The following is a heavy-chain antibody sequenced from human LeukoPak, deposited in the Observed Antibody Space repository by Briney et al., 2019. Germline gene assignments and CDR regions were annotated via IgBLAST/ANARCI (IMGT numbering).Heavy chain of an antibody. CDR3: ARVGGGGWIQLWFSPYGMDV. CDR1: GYTFTSYD. V-gene: IGHV1-8*01. CDR2: MNPNSGNT. Sequence: GAAVKVSCKASGYTFTSYDINWVRQATGQGLEWMGWMNPNSGNTGYAQKFQGRVTMTRNTSISTAYMELSSLRSEDTAVYYCARVGGGGWIQLWFSPYGMDVWGQGTTVTVSS. D-gene: IGHD5-18*01. J-gene: IGHJ6*02.